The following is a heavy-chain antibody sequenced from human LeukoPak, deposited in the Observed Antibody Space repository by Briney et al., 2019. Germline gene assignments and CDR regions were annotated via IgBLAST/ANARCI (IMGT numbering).Heavy chain of an antibody. Sequence: SQTLSLTCAISGDIVSSVSAALNWIRQSPSRGLEWLGRTYYRSKWYSDYAVSLKSRITINPDTSKNQFSLHLYSVTPEDTAVYYCARQWCNGGSCYGASWGQGTLVTVSS. CDR2: TYYRSKWYS. D-gene: IGHD2-15*01. J-gene: IGHJ5*02. CDR3: ARQWCNGGSCYGAS. V-gene: IGHV6-1*01. CDR1: GDIVSSVSAA.